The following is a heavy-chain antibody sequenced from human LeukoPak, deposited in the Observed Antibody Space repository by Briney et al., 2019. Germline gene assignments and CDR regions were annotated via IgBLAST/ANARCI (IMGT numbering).Heavy chain of an antibody. V-gene: IGHV4-59*01. CDR2: IYYSGST. J-gene: IGHJ4*02. CDR3: ARLPPSVRAFDY. Sequence: SETLSLTCTVSGGSISSYYWSWIRQPPGKGLEWIGYIYYSGSTNYNPSLKSRVTISVDTSKNQFSLKLSSVTAADTAVYYCARLPPSVRAFDYWGQGTLVTVSS. CDR1: GGSISSYY.